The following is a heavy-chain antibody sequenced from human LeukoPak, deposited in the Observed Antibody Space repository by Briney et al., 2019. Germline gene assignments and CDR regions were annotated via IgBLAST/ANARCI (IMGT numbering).Heavy chain of an antibody. CDR3: ARDNMYYDFWSGYLSRWYYYYYMDV. Sequence: SESLSLTCTVSGGSISSSYWSWIRQPAGKGLEWIGRIYTSGSTNYNPSLKSRVNISVDKSKNQFSLKLSSVTAAETAVYYCARDNMYYDFWSGYLSRWYYYYYMDVWGKGTTVTVSS. J-gene: IGHJ6*03. CDR2: IYTSGST. V-gene: IGHV4-4*07. D-gene: IGHD3-3*01. CDR1: GGSISSSY.